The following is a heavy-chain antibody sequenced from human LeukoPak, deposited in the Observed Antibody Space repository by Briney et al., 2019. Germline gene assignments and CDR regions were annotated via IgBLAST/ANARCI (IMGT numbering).Heavy chain of an antibody. CDR2: ISGSGGST. Sequence: PGGSLRLSRAASGFTFSSYVMSWVRQAPGKGLEWVSAISGSGGSTYYADSVKGRFTISREDSQNTLALEMNSLRAEDTAVYYCAISDVPYSRFDFWGQGTLVTVSS. CDR3: AISDVPYSRFDF. CDR1: GFTFSSYV. D-gene: IGHD2-15*01. V-gene: IGHV3-23*01. J-gene: IGHJ4*02.